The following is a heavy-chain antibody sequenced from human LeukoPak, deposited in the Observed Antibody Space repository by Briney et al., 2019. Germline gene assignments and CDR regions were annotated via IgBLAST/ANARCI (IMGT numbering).Heavy chain of an antibody. V-gene: IGHV4-59*01. CDR1: GGSISSYY. CDR3: ARVPPYYYDSSGYLTPTFEY. Sequence: SETLSLTCTVSGGSISSYYWSWIRQPPGKGLEWIGYIYYSGSTNYNPSLKSRVTISVDTSKNQFSLNLSSVTAADTAVYYCARVPPYYYDSSGYLTPTFEYCGQGTLVTVSS. CDR2: IYYSGST. D-gene: IGHD3-22*01. J-gene: IGHJ4*02.